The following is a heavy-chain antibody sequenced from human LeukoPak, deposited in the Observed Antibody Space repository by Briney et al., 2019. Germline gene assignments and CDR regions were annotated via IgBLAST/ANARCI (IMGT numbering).Heavy chain of an antibody. D-gene: IGHD2-8*01. CDR3: ARDNGEWRLNWFDH. CDR1: GFTFTSYG. CDR2: IWDDGNNK. J-gene: IGHJ5*02. V-gene: IGHV3-33*01. Sequence: GGSLRLSCAASGFTFTSYGMHWVRQAPGKGLDWVALIWDDGNNKYYADSVKGRFTISRDNSKNTLYLQMNSLRDEDTAVYSCARDNGEWRLNWFDHWGQGTLVTVSS.